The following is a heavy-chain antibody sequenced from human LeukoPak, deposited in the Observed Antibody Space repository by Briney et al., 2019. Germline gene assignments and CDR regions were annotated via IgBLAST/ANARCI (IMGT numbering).Heavy chain of an antibody. Sequence: SVKVSCKASGGTFSSYAISWVRQAPGQGLEWMGGIIPIFGTANYAQKFQGRVTITTDESTSTAYMELSSLRSEDTAVHYCARGRVKFRWEQNEYWGQGTLVTASS. J-gene: IGHJ4*02. CDR1: GGTFSSYA. D-gene: IGHD1-26*01. CDR3: ARGRVKFRWEQNEY. CDR2: IIPIFGTA. V-gene: IGHV1-69*05.